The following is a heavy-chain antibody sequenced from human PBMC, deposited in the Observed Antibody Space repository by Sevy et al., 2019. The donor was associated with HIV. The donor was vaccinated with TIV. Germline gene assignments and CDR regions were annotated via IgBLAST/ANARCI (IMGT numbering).Heavy chain of an antibody. J-gene: IGHJ3*02. CDR3: ARDGHSSGRAGIFNI. Sequence: GGSLRLSCVVSEFIFRASVMHWVRQAPGKGLEWVALNSFDGTTNFNGDSMKGRFTVSRDNSKNTLYLQMNSLRDDDTALYYCARDGHSSGRAGIFNIWGPGTMVTVSS. V-gene: IGHV3-30*04. CDR2: NSFDGTTN. D-gene: IGHD3-22*01. CDR1: EFIFRASV.